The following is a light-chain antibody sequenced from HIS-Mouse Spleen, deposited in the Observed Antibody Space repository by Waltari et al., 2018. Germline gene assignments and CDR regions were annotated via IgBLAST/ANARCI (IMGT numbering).Light chain of an antibody. V-gene: IGLV2-23*01. CDR3: CSYAVSSTWV. J-gene: IGLJ3*02. CDR1: SSDVGSYNL. Sequence: QSALTQPASVSGSPGQSITISCTGTSSDVGSYNLVSWYQQHPGKAPKLMIYEGSKRPSGFPNRLSGSKSGNTASLTTSGLQAEDEADYYCCSYAVSSTWVVGGGTKLTVL. CDR2: EGS.